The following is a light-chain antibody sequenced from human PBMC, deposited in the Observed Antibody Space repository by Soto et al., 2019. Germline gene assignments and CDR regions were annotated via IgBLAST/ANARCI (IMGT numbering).Light chain of an antibody. CDR2: GAS. J-gene: IGKJ4*01. CDR3: HQYSDGPLT. CDR1: QSVRSN. Sequence: EIVLTQSPATLSVSPGERAILSCRASQSVRSNLAWYQQKPGQAPRLLIYGASTGATDIPARFSGSGSETEFTLTINSLQSDDFAVYYCHQYSDGPLTFGGGTKV. V-gene: IGKV3-15*01.